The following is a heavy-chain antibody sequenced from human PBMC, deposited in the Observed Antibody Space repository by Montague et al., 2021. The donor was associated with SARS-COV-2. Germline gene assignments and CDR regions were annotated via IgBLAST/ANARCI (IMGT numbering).Heavy chain of an antibody. Sequence: SETLSLTCTVSGDSISSFYWNWIRQPAGKGLEWVGRIYASGATNYNPSLKSRVTMSVDTSKNQFSLTLNSVTAADTAVYYCGRGVVAATPVVDYWGQGTLVTVSS. CDR2: IYASGAT. V-gene: IGHV4-4*07. CDR1: GDSISSFY. CDR3: GRGVVAATPVVDY. J-gene: IGHJ4*02. D-gene: IGHD2-15*01.